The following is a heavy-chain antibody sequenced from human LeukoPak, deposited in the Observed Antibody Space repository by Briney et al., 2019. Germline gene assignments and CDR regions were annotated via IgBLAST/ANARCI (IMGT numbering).Heavy chain of an antibody. J-gene: IGHJ4*02. CDR1: GYTFSSYS. Sequence: KTGGSLRLSCAASGYTFSSYSMNWVRQSPGRGLEWVSSISSSSSYIYYADSVKGRFTISRDNAKNSLYLQMNSLRAEDTAVYYCARGGGSCDYWGQGTLVTVSS. V-gene: IGHV3-21*01. D-gene: IGHD2-15*01. CDR2: ISSSSSYI. CDR3: ARGGGSCDY.